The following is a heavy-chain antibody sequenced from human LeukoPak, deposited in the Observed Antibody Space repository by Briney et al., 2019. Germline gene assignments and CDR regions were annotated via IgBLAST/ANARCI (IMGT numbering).Heavy chain of an antibody. Sequence: GGSRRLSCAAPGLTFSSYGMHWVRQAPGKGLEWVEVIGYDGSNKYYADSVKGRFTISRDNSKNTLYLQMNSLRAEDTAVYYCALGYCSSTSCRNPEDYYYYMDVWGKGTTVTVSS. CDR3: ALGYCSSTSCRNPEDYYYYMDV. CDR2: IGYDGSNK. V-gene: IGHV3-33*01. J-gene: IGHJ6*03. D-gene: IGHD2-2*01. CDR1: GLTFSSYG.